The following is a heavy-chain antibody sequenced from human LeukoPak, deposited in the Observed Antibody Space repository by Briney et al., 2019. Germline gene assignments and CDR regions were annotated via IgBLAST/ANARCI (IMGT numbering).Heavy chain of an antibody. V-gene: IGHV3-53*01. CDR2: IHSNDDT. CDR1: DFTVISNY. Sequence: PVGSLRLSCGASDFTVISNYMTWVRQAPGKGLECVSVIHSNDDTYYAASVRGRFTISRDSSNHMLYLQMNSLRVEDTAVYYCTRGHAAMGEYWGQGTLVTVSS. D-gene: IGHD5-18*01. J-gene: IGHJ4*02. CDR3: TRGHAAMGEY.